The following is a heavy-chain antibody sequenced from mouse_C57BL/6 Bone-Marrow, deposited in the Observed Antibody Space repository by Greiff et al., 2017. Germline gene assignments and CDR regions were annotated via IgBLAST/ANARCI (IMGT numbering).Heavy chain of an antibody. D-gene: IGHD3-3*01. V-gene: IGHV14-1*01. CDR3: TTIGDSSPYYAMDY. CDR2: IDPEDGDT. Sequence: VQLQQSGAELVRPGASVKLSCTASGFNIKDYYMHWVKQRPEQGLEWIGRIDPEDGDTEYAPKFQGKATMTADTSSNTAYLQLSSLTSEDTAVYYCTTIGDSSPYYAMDYWVKEPQSPSPQ. CDR1: GFNIKDYY. J-gene: IGHJ4*01.